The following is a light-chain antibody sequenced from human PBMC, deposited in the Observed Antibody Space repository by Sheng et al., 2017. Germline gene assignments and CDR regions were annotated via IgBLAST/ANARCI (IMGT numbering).Light chain of an antibody. CDR1: GIGGLG. CDR3: QMWDGRSDHYI. Sequence: SYVLTQPPSVSVAPGQTARIVCGGDGIGGLGIHWYQQKPGQAPVLVVYDYTDRPSGIPERFSWLQXWEHGHPDHQQGRKAGDEADYYCQMWDGRSDHYIFGPGTKVTVL. V-gene: IGLV3-21*02. J-gene: IGLJ1*01. CDR2: DYT.